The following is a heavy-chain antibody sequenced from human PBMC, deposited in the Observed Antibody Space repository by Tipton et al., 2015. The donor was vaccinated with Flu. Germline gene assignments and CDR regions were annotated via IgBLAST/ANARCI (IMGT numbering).Heavy chain of an antibody. D-gene: IGHD2-2*01. Sequence: TLSLTCSVSGDSIGSAYYWGWIRQPPGKGLEWIGSIYHSGTTYYNPSLKSRVTISVDTSRNHFSLKLTSVTAADTAVYYCARDRWEYARGFDSWGQGTLVTVSP. J-gene: IGHJ4*02. CDR1: GDSIGSAYY. CDR3: ARDRWEYARGFDS. V-gene: IGHV4-38-2*02. CDR2: IYHSGTT.